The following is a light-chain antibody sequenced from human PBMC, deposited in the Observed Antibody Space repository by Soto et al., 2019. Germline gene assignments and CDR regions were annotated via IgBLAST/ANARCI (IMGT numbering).Light chain of an antibody. CDR1: QSVGTY. CDR2: DAS. V-gene: IGKV3-11*01. CDR3: QQRSSWPPWT. Sequence: DIVLTKSPATLSLSPGESATLSCRASQSVGTYLAWYQQKPDQAPRLLIYDASNRATGIPARFIGSGSGTDFTLTIISLEPEDFAVYYCQQRSSWPPWTFGQGTKVDI. J-gene: IGKJ1*01.